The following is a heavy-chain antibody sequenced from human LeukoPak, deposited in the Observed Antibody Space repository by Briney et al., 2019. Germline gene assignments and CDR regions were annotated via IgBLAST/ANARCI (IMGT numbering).Heavy chain of an antibody. CDR2: IIPILGIA. CDR3: ARSTVGFASYGMDV. Sequence: SVKVSCKASGGTFSSCAISWVRQAPGQGLEWMGRIIPILGIANYAQKFLGRVTITADKSTSTAYMELSSLRSEDTAVYYCARSTVGFASYGMDVWGQGTTVTVSS. D-gene: IGHD4-23*01. J-gene: IGHJ6*02. V-gene: IGHV1-69*04. CDR1: GGTFSSCA.